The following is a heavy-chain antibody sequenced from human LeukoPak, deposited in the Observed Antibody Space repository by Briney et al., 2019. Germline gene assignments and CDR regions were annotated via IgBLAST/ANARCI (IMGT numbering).Heavy chain of an antibody. J-gene: IGHJ3*02. V-gene: IGHV1-69*02. D-gene: IGHD3-16*01. CDR2: IIPILGIA. CDR1: GGTFSSYT. Sequence: SVKVSCKASGGTFSSYTISWVRQAPGQGLEWMGRIIPILGIANYAQKFQGRVTITADKSTSTAYMVLSSLRSEDTAVYYCARKGGAHAFDIWGQGTMVTVSS. CDR3: ARKGGAHAFDI.